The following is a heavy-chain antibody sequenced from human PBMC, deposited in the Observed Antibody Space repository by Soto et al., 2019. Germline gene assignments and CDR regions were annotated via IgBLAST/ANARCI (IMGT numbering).Heavy chain of an antibody. D-gene: IGHD4-17*01. CDR3: ARGIYGGNSISGAFDI. CDR1: GGTFSSYA. CDR2: IIPIFGTA. V-gene: IGHV1-69*01. Sequence: QVQLVQSGAEVKKPGSSVKVSCKASGGTFSSYAISWVRQAPGQGLEWMGGIIPIFGTANYARKFQGRVTITADESTSTAYMELSSLRSEDTAVYYCARGIYGGNSISGAFDIWGQGTMVTVSS. J-gene: IGHJ3*02.